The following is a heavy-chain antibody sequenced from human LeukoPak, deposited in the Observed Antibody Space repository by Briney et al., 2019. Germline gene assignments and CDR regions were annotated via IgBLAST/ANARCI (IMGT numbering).Heavy chain of an antibody. D-gene: IGHD6-13*01. CDR3: AKDYRYSSSWLWGPFDY. V-gene: IGHV3-30*18. J-gene: IGHJ4*02. CDR2: ISYDGSNK. Sequence: PGGSLRLSCAASGFTFSSYGMHWVRQAPGKGLEWMAVISYDGSNKYYADSVKGRFTISRDNSKNTLYLQMNSLRAEDTAVYYCAKDYRYSSSWLWGPFDYWGQGTLVTVSS. CDR1: GFTFSSYG.